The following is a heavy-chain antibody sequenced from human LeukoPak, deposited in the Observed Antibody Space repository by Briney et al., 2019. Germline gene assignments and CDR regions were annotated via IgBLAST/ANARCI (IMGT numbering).Heavy chain of an antibody. J-gene: IGHJ6*02. V-gene: IGHV3-11*01. CDR3: ARVGRALRGLYYYDYFGMDV. Sequence: GGSLRLSCAASGFTFRDHYMSWIRQAPGKGLEWVSYISTFGNTINYADSVKGRFTISRDNARNSLSLQMNSLRADDTAVYYCARVGRALRGLYYYDYFGMDVWGQGTTVTVSS. CDR1: GFTFRDHY. CDR2: ISTFGNTI. D-gene: IGHD2/OR15-2a*01.